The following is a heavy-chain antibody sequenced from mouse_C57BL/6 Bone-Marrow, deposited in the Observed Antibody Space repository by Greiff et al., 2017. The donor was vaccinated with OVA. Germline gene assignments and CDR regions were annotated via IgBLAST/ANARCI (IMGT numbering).Heavy chain of an antibody. V-gene: IGHV1-81*01. CDR1: GFTFTSYG. D-gene: IGHD2-2*01. Sequence: VLLQQSGAELARPGASVKLSCKASGFTFTSYGIRWVWQSTGQGLEWIGEIYPSSGNTYYNEKFKGKATLTADKSSSTAYMELRSLTSEDSAVDFCARDYYGYRFAYWGQGTLVTVSA. CDR2: IYPSSGNT. CDR3: ARDYYGYRFAY. J-gene: IGHJ3*01.